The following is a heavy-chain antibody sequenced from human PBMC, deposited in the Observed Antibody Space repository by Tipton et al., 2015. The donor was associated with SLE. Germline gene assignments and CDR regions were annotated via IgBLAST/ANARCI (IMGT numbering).Heavy chain of an antibody. CDR3: ARSQQRSYMDV. CDR2: IYYSGST. CDR1: GGSISSYY. V-gene: IGHV4-59*01. D-gene: IGHD6-13*01. Sequence: LRLSCTVSGGSISSYYWSWIRQPPGKGLEWIGYIYYSGSTNYNPSLKSRVTISVDTSKNQFSLKLSSVTAADTAVYYCARSQQRSYMDVWGKGTTVPVSS. J-gene: IGHJ6*03.